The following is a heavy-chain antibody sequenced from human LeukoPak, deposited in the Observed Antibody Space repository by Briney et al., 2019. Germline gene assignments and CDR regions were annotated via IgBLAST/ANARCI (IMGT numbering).Heavy chain of an antibody. Sequence: GGSLRLSCAASGFTLSSYWMHWVRQAPGKGLEYVSAISENGGRTYYANSVKGRFTNSRDNSKNTLYLQMDSLRAEDMAVYYCARDGVGGWAFDTWGQGTMVTVSS. V-gene: IGHV3-64*01. CDR2: ISENGGRT. CDR3: ARDGVGGWAFDT. D-gene: IGHD3-16*01. J-gene: IGHJ3*02. CDR1: GFTLSSYW.